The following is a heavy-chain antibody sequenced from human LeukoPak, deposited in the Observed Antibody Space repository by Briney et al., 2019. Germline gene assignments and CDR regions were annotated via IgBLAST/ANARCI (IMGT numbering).Heavy chain of an antibody. D-gene: IGHD3-10*01. Sequence: PGGSLRLSCAASGFTFDDYAMTWVRQAPGRGLEWVSGINWNAGSTGYADSVKGRFTISRDNAKNSLYLQMNSLRAEDTAVYYCARGKARMVRGVVYWFDPWGQGTLVTVSS. V-gene: IGHV3-20*04. CDR2: INWNAGST. CDR3: ARGKARMVRGVVYWFDP. J-gene: IGHJ5*02. CDR1: GFTFDDYA.